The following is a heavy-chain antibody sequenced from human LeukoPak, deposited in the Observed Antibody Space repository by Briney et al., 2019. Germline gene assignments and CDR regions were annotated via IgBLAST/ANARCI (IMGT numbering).Heavy chain of an antibody. V-gene: IGHV1-69*13. D-gene: IGHD4-11*01. CDR2: IIPIFGTA. Sequence: GASVKVSCKASGGTFGSYAISWVRQAPGQGLEWMGGIIPIFGTANYAQKFQGRVTITADESTSTAYMELSSLRSEDTAVYYCARLRDHHYYSNPLDGMDVWGQGTTVTVSS. J-gene: IGHJ6*02. CDR1: GGTFGSYA. CDR3: ARLRDHHYYSNPLDGMDV.